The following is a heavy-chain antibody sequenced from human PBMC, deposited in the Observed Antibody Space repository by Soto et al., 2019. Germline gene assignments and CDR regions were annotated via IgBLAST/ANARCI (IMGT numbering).Heavy chain of an antibody. Sequence: QVQLQESGPGLVKPSETLSLTCTVSGGSISSYYWSWIRQPPGKGLEWIGYIYYSGSTNYNPSLKSRVPISVDTSKNQFSLKLSSVTAADTAVYYCARVTKNCSGGSCYFDYYYYYMDVWGKGTTVTVSS. CDR1: GGSISSYY. CDR2: IYYSGST. V-gene: IGHV4-59*08. CDR3: ARVTKNCSGGSCYFDYYYYYMDV. J-gene: IGHJ6*03. D-gene: IGHD2-15*01.